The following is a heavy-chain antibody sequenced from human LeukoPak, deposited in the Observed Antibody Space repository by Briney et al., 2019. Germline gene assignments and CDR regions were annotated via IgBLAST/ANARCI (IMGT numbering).Heavy chain of an antibody. CDR3: ARDSPATALSFDQ. CDR2: INAGNGNT. J-gene: IGHJ4*02. CDR1: GYTFTSYA. V-gene: IGHV1-3*03. Sequence: ASVKVSCKASGYTFTSYAMHWVRQAPGQRLEWRGWINAGNGNTKYSQEFQGRVTITWDTSASTAYMELSILRSEDMAVYYCARDSPATALSFDQWGKGHLHNVS. D-gene: IGHD2-2*01.